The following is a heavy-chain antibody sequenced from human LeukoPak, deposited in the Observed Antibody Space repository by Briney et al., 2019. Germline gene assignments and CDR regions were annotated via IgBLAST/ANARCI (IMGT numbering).Heavy chain of an antibody. CDR3: VCSSPSLRVTTYDY. CDR1: GGSISSSSYY. D-gene: IGHD4-17*01. CDR2: IYYSGST. J-gene: IGHJ4*02. V-gene: IGHV4-39*01. Sequence: SDTLSLTCTVSGGSISSSSYYWGWIRQPPGKGLEWIGSIYYSGSTYYNPSLKSRVTISVDTSKNQFSLKLSSVTAADTAVYYCVCSSPSLRVTTYDYWGQGTLVTVSS.